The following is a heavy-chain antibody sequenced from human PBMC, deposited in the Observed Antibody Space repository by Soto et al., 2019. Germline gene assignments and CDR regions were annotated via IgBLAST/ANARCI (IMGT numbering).Heavy chain of an antibody. CDR3: ASESNYGSGSYCVY. Sequence: SETLSLTCTVSGGSISNYYWTWIRQPPGKGLQWIGYIYYSGTTNYNPSLKSRVTISVDTSKNQFSLKLSSVTAADTAVYYCASESNYGSGSYCVYWGQGTLVTVS. V-gene: IGHV4-59*12. D-gene: IGHD3-10*01. CDR1: GGSISNYY. CDR2: IYYSGTT. J-gene: IGHJ4*02.